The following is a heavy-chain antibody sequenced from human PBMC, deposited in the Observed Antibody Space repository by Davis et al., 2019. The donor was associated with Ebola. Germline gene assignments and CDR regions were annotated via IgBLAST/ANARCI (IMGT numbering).Heavy chain of an antibody. D-gene: IGHD2-21*01. J-gene: IGHJ4*02. CDR2: VHYSGNT. CDR3: ARDDLIGFIDY. V-gene: IGHV4-39*07. Sequence: SETLSLTCAVSGASISTNYWGWIRQPPGKGLEWVGTVHYSGNTYQNPSLKSRVAISVDTSKKQFSLNLTSVTAADTAVYYCARDDLIGFIDYWGQGALVTVSS. CDR1: GASISTNY.